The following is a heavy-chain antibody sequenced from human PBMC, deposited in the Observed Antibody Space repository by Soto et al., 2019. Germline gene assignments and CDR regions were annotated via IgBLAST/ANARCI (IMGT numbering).Heavy chain of an antibody. CDR2: IYYSGST. Sequence: PSETLSLTCTVSGGSISSYYWSWIRQPPGKGLEWIGYIYYSGSTNYNPSLKSRVTISVDTSNNQFSLKLSSVTAADTAVYYCARDPYYYDSSGYPGGGYFDYWGQGTRVTVSS. V-gene: IGHV4-59*01. J-gene: IGHJ4*02. D-gene: IGHD3-22*01. CDR3: ARDPYYYDSSGYPGGGYFDY. CDR1: GGSISSYY.